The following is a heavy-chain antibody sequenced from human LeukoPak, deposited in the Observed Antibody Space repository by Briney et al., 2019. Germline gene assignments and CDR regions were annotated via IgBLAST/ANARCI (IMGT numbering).Heavy chain of an antibody. CDR1: GGSFSGYY. CDR3: ARGSRYYGSGSYPIKRRCYFDY. J-gene: IGHJ4*02. Sequence: PSETLSLTCAVYGGSFSGYYWSWIRQPPGKGLEWIGEINHSGSTNYNPSLKSRVTISVDTSKNQFSLTLSSVTAADTAVYYCARGSRYYGSGSYPIKRRCYFDYWGQGTLVTVSS. D-gene: IGHD3-10*01. CDR2: INHSGST. V-gene: IGHV4-34*01.